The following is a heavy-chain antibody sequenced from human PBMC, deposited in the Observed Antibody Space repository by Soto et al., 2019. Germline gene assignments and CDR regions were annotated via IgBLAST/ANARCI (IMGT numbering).Heavy chain of an antibody. CDR1: GGTFSSYA. CDR3: ARESPDYDSWFDP. J-gene: IGHJ5*02. D-gene: IGHD4-17*01. CDR2: IIPIFGTA. V-gene: IGHV1-69*13. Sequence: SVKVSCKASGGTFSSYAISWVRQAPGQGLEWMGGIIPIFGTANYAQKFQGRVTITADESTSTAYMELSSLRSEDTAVYYCARESPDYDSWFDPWGQGTLVTVSS.